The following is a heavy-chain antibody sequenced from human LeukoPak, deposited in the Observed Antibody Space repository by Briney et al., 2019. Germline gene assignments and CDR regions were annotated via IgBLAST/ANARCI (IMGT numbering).Heavy chain of an antibody. J-gene: IGHJ6*02. CDR2: IYYSGST. CDR1: GGSISSYY. D-gene: IGHD2-15*01. V-gene: IGHV4-59*08. Sequence: SETLSLTCTVSGGSISSYYWSWIRQPPGKGLEWIGYIYYSGSTNYNPSLKSRVTISVDTSKNQFSLKLSSVTAADTAVYYCARGPGPLLPYYYGMDVWGQGTTVTVSS. CDR3: ARGPGPLLPYYYGMDV.